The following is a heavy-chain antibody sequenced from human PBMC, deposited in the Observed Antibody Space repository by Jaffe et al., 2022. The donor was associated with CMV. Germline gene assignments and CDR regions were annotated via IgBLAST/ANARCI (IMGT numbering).Heavy chain of an antibody. CDR3: ARDLGAIVTNYENKYYNYMDV. D-gene: IGHD3-22*01. CDR1: GYSFINYN. CDR2: ISADDGNT. J-gene: IGHJ6*03. Sequence: QVQLLQSGAEVKKPGASVKVSCKASGYSFINYNINWVRQAPGQGLEWLGWISADDGNTKHAQKVQGRLTMTTDTSTSTAYMELRSLRSDDTAVYYCARDLGAIVTNYENKYYNYMDVWGKGTTVTVS. V-gene: IGHV1-18*04.